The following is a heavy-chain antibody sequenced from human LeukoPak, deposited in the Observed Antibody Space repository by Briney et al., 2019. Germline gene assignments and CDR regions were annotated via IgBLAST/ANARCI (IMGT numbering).Heavy chain of an antibody. CDR2: TYYRSKWYN. CDR3: ARGGVRGQTLTENWYFDL. D-gene: IGHD3-10*01. CDR1: GDSVSSNSAA. V-gene: IGHV6-1*01. J-gene: IGHJ2*01. Sequence: SQTLSLTCAISGDSVSSNSAAWNWIRQSPSRGLEWLGRTYYRSKWYNDYAVSVKSRITINPDTSKNQFSLQLNSVTPEDTAVYYCARGGVRGQTLTENWYFDLWGRGTLVTVSS.